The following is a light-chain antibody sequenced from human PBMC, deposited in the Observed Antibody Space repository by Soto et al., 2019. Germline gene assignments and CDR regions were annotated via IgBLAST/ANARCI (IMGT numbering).Light chain of an antibody. CDR3: CSYGGGYTPLV. V-gene: IGLV1-47*02. J-gene: IGLJ2*01. CDR1: SSNIGSNF. CDR2: TNN. Sequence: QSVLTQPPSASGTPGQRVTISCSGSSSNIGSNFVYWYQHLPGTAPKLLIYTNNQRPSGVPDRFSGSKSGTSASLAISGLRSEDEADYYCCSYGGGYTPLVFGGGTKLTVL.